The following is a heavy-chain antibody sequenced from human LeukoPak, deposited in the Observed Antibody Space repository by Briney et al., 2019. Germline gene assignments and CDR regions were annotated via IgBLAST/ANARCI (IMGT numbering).Heavy chain of an antibody. V-gene: IGHV3-66*01. Sequence: GGSLRLSCAASGFAVTNNYMSWVRQAPGKGLEWVSVVSGDGTTYYADSVKGRCTISRDISKNTLHLQMNSLRAEDTAVYYCARDLGGLIDYWGQGTLVTVSS. CDR2: VSGDGTT. CDR1: GFAVTNNY. J-gene: IGHJ4*02. CDR3: ARDLGGLIDY. D-gene: IGHD3-16*01.